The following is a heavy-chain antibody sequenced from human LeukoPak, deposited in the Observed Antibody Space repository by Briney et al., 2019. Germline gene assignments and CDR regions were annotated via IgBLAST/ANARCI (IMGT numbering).Heavy chain of an antibody. V-gene: IGHV3-23*01. CDR2: ISGSGGST. CDR3: AKDWSYVLHGYFDY. CDR1: GFTFSSYA. Sequence: PGGSLRLSCAASGFTFSSYAMSWVRQAPGKGLEWVPAISGSGGSTYYADSVKGRFTISRDNSKNTLYLQMNSLRAEDTAVYYCAKDWSYVLHGYFDYWGQGTLVTVSS. D-gene: IGHD3-16*01. J-gene: IGHJ4*02.